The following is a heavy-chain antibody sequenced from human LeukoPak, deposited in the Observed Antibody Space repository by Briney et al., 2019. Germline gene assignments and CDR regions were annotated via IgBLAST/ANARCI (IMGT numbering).Heavy chain of an antibody. CDR3: AREAYYYDSSGYHPGLDV. CDR2: INPNSGGT. Sequence: GASVKVSCKASGYTFTGYYMHWVRQAPGQGLEWMGWINPNSGGTNYAQKFQGRVTMTRDTSISTAYMELSRLRSDDTAVYYCAREAYYYDSSGYHPGLDVWGKGTTVTVSS. D-gene: IGHD3-22*01. J-gene: IGHJ6*04. V-gene: IGHV1-2*02. CDR1: GYTFTGYY.